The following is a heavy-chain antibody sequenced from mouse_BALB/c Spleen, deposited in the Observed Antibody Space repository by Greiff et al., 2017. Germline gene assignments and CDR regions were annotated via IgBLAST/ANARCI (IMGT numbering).Heavy chain of an antibody. Sequence: QVQLQQSGAELARPGASVKLSCKASGYTFTSYWMQWVKQRPGQGLEWIGAIYPGDGDTRYTQKFKGKATLTADKSSSTAYMQLSSLASEDSAVYYCARGGPEFAYWGQGTLVTVSA. V-gene: IGHV1-87*01. CDR1: GYTFTSYW. CDR3: ARGGPEFAY. D-gene: IGHD1-1*02. J-gene: IGHJ3*01. CDR2: IYPGDGDT.